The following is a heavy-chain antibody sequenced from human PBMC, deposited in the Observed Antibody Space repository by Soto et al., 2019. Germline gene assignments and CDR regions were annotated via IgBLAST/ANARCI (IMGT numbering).Heavy chain of an antibody. D-gene: IGHD6-13*01. CDR2: IYNSGST. CDR3: ARGSTGYSSSWYRY. CDR1: GDSISSNSHY. Sequence: SETLSLTCTVSGDSISSNSHYWGWIRQPPGKGLEWIGYIYNSGSTNYNPSLKSRVTISVDTSKNQSSLKLSSVTAADTAVYYCARGSTGYSSSWYRYWGQGTLVTVS. V-gene: IGHV4-61*05. J-gene: IGHJ4*02.